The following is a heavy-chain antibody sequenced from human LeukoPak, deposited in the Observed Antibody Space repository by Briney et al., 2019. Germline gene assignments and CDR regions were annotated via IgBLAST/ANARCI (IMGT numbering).Heavy chain of an antibody. V-gene: IGHV3-23*01. CDR1: GFTFSSYA. D-gene: IGHD6-6*01. CDR2: ISDSGGST. J-gene: IGHJ4*02. CDR3: AKDTVHSTSSIDY. Sequence: GGSLRLSCAASGFTFSSYAMSWVRQAPGKGLEWVSVISDSGGSTYYADSVKGRFTISRDNSKNSLYLQMNSLRAEDTAVYYCAKDTVHSTSSIDYRGQGTLVTVSS.